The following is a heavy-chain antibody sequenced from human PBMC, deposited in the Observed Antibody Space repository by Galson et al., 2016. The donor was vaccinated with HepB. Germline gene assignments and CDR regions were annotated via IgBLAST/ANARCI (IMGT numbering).Heavy chain of an antibody. V-gene: IGHV1-3*01. CDR1: GYPFSDYD. D-gene: IGHD2-2*01. CDR3: AKAVSRGTSSFGMDV. CDR2: VNPGNGNT. Sequence: SVKVSCKAFGYPFSDYDIHWVRQAPGQRLEWMGWVNPGNGNTKYSRKFQGRATFTRDTSANTAYMELSSLRSEDTAVYFCAKAVSRGTSSFGMDVWGQGTTVIVSS. J-gene: IGHJ6*02.